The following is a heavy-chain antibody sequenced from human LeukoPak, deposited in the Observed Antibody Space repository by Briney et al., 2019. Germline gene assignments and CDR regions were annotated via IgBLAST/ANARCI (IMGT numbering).Heavy chain of an antibody. Sequence: SQTLSLTCAISGDSVSSSSAAWNWIRQSPSRGLEWLGRTYYRSRWYRITINPDTSKNQFSLKLNSVTPEDTAVFYCAKEGSSLDYWGQGTLVTVSS. V-gene: IGHV6-1*01. CDR3: AKEGSSLDY. CDR1: GDSVSSSSAA. CDR2: TYYRSRWY. D-gene: IGHD2-15*01. J-gene: IGHJ4*02.